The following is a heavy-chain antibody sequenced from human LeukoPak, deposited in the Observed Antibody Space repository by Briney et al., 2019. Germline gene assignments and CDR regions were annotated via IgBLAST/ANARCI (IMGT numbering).Heavy chain of an antibody. J-gene: IGHJ6*03. Sequence: GGSLRLSCAASGFTFSSYAMSWVRQAPGKGLEWVSAISGSGGSTYYADSVKGRFTISRDNSKNTLYLQMNSLRAEDTAVYYCAKDRSYGFYYYYYYMDVWGKGTTVTVSS. V-gene: IGHV3-23*01. CDR3: AKDRSYGFYYYYYYMDV. CDR2: ISGSGGST. D-gene: IGHD5-18*01. CDR1: GFTFSSYA.